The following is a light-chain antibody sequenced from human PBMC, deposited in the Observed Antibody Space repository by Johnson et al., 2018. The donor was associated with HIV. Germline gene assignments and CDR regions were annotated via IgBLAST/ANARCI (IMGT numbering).Light chain of an antibody. J-gene: IGLJ1*01. Sequence: QSVLTQPPSVSAAPGQKVTISCSGSSSNIGNNYVSWYQQLPGTAPKLLIYDNDTRPSGIPDRFSASKSDTSATLGITGLQTGDEANYYCGTGDSSLSAYVFGTVTRVTVL. V-gene: IGLV1-51*01. CDR1: SSNIGNNY. CDR2: DND. CDR3: GTGDSSLSAYV.